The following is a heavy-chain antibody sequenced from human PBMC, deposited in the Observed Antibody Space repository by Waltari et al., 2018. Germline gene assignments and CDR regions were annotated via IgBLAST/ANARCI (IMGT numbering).Heavy chain of an antibody. V-gene: IGHV3-7*01. CDR2: INQDGSEK. CDR1: GFSFIKYA. D-gene: IGHD3-3*01. Sequence: EVQLVESGGGLVQPGGSLRLSCATSGFSFIKYAMNWVRQAPGKGLEWVAYINQDGSEKYYVDSVKGRFTISRDNAKNSLYLQMNSLRAEDTAVYYCAREALYDFWSGYPDYWGQGTLVTVSS. J-gene: IGHJ4*02. CDR3: AREALYDFWSGYPDY.